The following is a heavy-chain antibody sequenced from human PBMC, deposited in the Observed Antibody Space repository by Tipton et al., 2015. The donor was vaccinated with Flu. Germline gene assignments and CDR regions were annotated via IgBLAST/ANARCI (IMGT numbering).Heavy chain of an antibody. CDR2: NYYSGST. J-gene: IGHJ3*02. CDR1: GGSISSYY. V-gene: IGHV4-59*01. Sequence: TLSLTCTVSGGSISSYYWRWIRQPPGKGLEWIGYNYYSGSTNYNPSLKSRVTISVDTSKNQFSLKLSSVTAADTAVYYCARDVGAFDIWGQGTMVTVSS. D-gene: IGHD2-15*01. CDR3: ARDVGAFDI.